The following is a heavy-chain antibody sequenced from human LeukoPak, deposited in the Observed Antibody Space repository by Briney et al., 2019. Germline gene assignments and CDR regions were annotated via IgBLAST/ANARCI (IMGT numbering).Heavy chain of an antibody. CDR3: ASTQPPYDILTGYYRFDGMDV. V-gene: IGHV1-69*04. J-gene: IGHJ6*02. CDR2: IIPILGIA. CDR1: GCTFSSYA. D-gene: IGHD3-9*01. Sequence: ASVKVSCKASGCTFSSYAISRVRQAPGQGLEWMGRIIPILGIANYAQKFQGRVTMTRNTSISTAYMELSSLRSEDTAVYYCASTQPPYDILTGYYRFDGMDVWGQGTTVTVSS.